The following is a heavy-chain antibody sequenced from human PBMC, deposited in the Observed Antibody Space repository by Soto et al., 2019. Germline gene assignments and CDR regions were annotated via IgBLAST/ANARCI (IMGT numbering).Heavy chain of an antibody. CDR2: IYYSGST. CDR3: ARDKGYYDILTGSYGMDV. J-gene: IGHJ6*02. Sequence: PSETLSLTCTVSGGSISSYYWSWIRQPPGKGLEWIGYIYYSGSTNYNPSLKSRVTISVDTSKNQFSLKLSSVTAADTAVCYCARDKGYYDILTGSYGMDVWGQGTTVTVSS. V-gene: IGHV4-59*01. CDR1: GGSISSYY. D-gene: IGHD3-9*01.